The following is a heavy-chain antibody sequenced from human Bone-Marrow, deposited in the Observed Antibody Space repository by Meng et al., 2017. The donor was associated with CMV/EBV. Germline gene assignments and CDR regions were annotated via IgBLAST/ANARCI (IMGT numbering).Heavy chain of an antibody. D-gene: IGHD2-15*01. J-gene: IGHJ3*02. CDR3: ARSDCSSSSCSSHAFDI. CDR2: ISSSSNYI. Sequence: GESLKISCTASGFTFGDYAMSWVRQAPGKGLEWVSFISSSSNYIYYADSVKGRFTISRDNAKNSLYLQVNSLRAEDTAVYYCARSDCSSSSCSSHAFDIWGQGTMVTVSS. CDR1: GFTFGDYA. V-gene: IGHV3-21*01.